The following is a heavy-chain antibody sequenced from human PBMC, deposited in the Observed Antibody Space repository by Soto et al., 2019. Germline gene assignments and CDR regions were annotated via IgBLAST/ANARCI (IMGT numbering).Heavy chain of an antibody. D-gene: IGHD3-9*01. V-gene: IGHV4-39*01. CDR3: ARTGSGYFDWLSKMVKSNWFDP. Sequence: SETLSLTCTVSGGSISSSSYYWGWIRQPPGKGLEWIGSIYYSGSTYYNPSLKSRVTISVDTSKNQFSLKLSSVTAADTAVYYCARTGSGYFDWLSKMVKSNWFDPWGQGTLVTVSS. CDR1: GGSISSSSYY. J-gene: IGHJ5*02. CDR2: IYYSGST.